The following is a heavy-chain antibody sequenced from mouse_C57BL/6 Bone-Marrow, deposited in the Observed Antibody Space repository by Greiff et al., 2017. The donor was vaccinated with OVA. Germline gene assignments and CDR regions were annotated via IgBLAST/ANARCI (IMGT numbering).Heavy chain of an antibody. CDR1: GYTFTSYW. Sequence: QVQLQQPGAELVKPRASVKMSCKASGYTFTSYWITWVKQRPGQGLEWIGDIYPGSGRTNYNEKFKSKATLTVDTSSSTAYMQLSSLTSEDSAVYYCARSGITTVEGDFAMDYWGQGTSVTVSS. J-gene: IGHJ4*01. V-gene: IGHV1-55*01. CDR3: ARSGITTVEGDFAMDY. D-gene: IGHD1-1*01. CDR2: IYPGSGRT.